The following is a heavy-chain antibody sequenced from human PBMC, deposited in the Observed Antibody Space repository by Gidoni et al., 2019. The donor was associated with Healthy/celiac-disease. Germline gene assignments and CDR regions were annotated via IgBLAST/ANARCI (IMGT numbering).Heavy chain of an antibody. Sequence: QVQLQESGPGLVKPSETLSLTCTVSCGSISSYYWSWIRQPPGKGLEWIGYIYYSGSTNYNPSLKSRVTISVDTSKNQFSLKLSSVTAADTAVYYCARDRLSSSSPGGMDVWGQGTTVTVSS. CDR2: IYYSGST. V-gene: IGHV4-59*01. J-gene: IGHJ6*02. D-gene: IGHD6-13*01. CDR1: CGSISSYY. CDR3: ARDRLSSSSPGGMDV.